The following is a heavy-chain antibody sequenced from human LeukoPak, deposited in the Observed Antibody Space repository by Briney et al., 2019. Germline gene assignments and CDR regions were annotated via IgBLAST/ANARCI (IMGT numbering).Heavy chain of an antibody. CDR3: ARASTYYDFWSGYSFYYFDY. V-gene: IGHV1-8*03. CDR2: MNPKSGNT. Sequence: ASVKVSCKASGYTFTSYDINWVRQATGQGLEWMGWMNPKSGNTGYAQKFQGRVTITRNTSISTAYMELSSLRSEDTAVYYCARASTYYDFWSGYSFYYFDYWGQGTLVTVSS. J-gene: IGHJ4*02. D-gene: IGHD3-3*01. CDR1: GYTFTSYD.